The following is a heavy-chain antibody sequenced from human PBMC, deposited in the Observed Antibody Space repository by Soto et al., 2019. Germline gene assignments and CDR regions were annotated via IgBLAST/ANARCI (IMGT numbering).Heavy chain of an antibody. CDR2: IIPIFGTA. CDR1: GGTFSSYA. V-gene: IGHV1-69*06. Sequence: SEKVSCKASGGTFSSYAISWVRQAPGQGLEWMGGIIPIFGTANYAQKFQGRVTITADKSTSTAYMELSSLRSEDTAVYYCARERFLEWLPPHWFDPWGQGTLVTVSS. J-gene: IGHJ5*02. CDR3: ARERFLEWLPPHWFDP. D-gene: IGHD3-3*01.